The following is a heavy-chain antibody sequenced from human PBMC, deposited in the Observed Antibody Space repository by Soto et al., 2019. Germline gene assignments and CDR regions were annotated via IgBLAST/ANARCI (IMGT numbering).Heavy chain of an antibody. J-gene: IGHJ4*02. D-gene: IGHD6-19*01. CDR2: INPNSGDT. CDR3: ARDSQWLVPFDY. Sequence: ASVKVSCKASGYTFTGYYMHWVRQAPGQGLEWMGWINPNSGDTNYAQKFQGWVTMTTDTSMSTAYMELRSLRSDDTAVYYCARDSQWLVPFDYWGQGTLVTVSS. V-gene: IGHV1-2*04. CDR1: GYTFTGYY.